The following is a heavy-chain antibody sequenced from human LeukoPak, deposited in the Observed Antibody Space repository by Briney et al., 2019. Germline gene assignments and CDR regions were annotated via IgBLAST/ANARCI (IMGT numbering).Heavy chain of an antibody. V-gene: IGHV1-69*13. CDR2: IIPIFGTA. D-gene: IGHD2-15*01. Sequence: GASVKVSCKASGYTFTSYYMHWVRQAPGQGLEWMGGIIPIFGTANYAQKFQGGVTITADESTNTAYMELSSLRSEDTAVYYCASRYCSGGRCDSSYYYYYGMDVWGQGTTVTVSS. CDR1: GYTFTSYY. J-gene: IGHJ6*02. CDR3: ASRYCSGGRCDSSYYYYYGMDV.